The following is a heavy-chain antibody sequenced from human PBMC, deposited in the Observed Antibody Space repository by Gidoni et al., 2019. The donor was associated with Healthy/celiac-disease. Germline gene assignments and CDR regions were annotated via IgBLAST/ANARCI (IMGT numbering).Heavy chain of an antibody. J-gene: IGHJ6*02. CDR1: GGTFSSYA. D-gene: IGHD3-10*01. V-gene: IGHV1-69*09. Sequence: QVQLVQSGAEVKKPGSSVKVSCKASGGTFSSYAISWVRQAPGQGLEWMGRIIPILGIANYAQKFQGRVTITADKSTSTAYMELSSLRSEDTAVYYCARGRITMVRGAPWGGMDVWGQGTTVTVSS. CDR2: IIPILGIA. CDR3: ARGRITMVRGAPWGGMDV.